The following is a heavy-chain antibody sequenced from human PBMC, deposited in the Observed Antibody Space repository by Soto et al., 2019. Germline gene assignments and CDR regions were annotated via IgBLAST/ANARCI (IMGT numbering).Heavy chain of an antibody. CDR3: AKFALSYYDSSGYSYSYGMDV. CDR1: GFTFSSYA. V-gene: IGHV3-23*01. CDR2: ISGSGGST. D-gene: IGHD3-22*01. Sequence: GGSLRLSCAASGFTFSSYAMSWVRQAPGKGLEWVSAISGSGGSTYYADSVKGRFTISRDNSKNTLYLQMNSLRAEDTAVYYCAKFALSYYDSSGYSYSYGMDVWGQGTTVTVSS. J-gene: IGHJ6*02.